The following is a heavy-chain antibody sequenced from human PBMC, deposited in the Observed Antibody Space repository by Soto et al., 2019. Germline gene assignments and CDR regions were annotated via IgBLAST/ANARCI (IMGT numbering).Heavy chain of an antibody. CDR3: ARTTTLVRRPSDIGL. Sequence: QVQLQESGPGLVKPSQTLSLTCTVSGASISNGDYYWTWIHQSPGKGLEWVGYIHSSGSSYYNPALRSRVSISMHTSGNQFALQLNSVIAADTAVYFCARTTTLVRRPSDIGLWGRGSLVSISS. V-gene: IGHV4-30-4*01. CDR2: IHSSGSS. D-gene: IGHD1-26*01. CDR1: GASISNGDYY. J-gene: IGHJ2*01.